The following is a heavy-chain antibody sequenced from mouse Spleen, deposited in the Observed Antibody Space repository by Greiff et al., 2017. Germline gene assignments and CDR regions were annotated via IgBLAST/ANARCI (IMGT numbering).Heavy chain of an antibody. Sequence: VQLKESGGGLVQPGGSLSLSCAASGFTFTDYYMSWVRQPPGKALEWLGFIRNKANGYTTEYSASVKGRFTISRDNSQSILYLQMNALRAEDSATYYCARYVITTVYWYFDVWGAGTTVTVSS. J-gene: IGHJ1*01. V-gene: IGHV7-3*01. CDR1: GFTFTDYY. CDR3: ARYVITTVYWYFDV. CDR2: IRNKANGYTT. D-gene: IGHD1-2*01.